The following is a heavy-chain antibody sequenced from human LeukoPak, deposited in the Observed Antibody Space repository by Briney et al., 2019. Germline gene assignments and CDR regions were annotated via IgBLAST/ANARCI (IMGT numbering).Heavy chain of an antibody. D-gene: IGHD2-15*01. V-gene: IGHV1-69*13. J-gene: IGHJ5*02. CDR2: IIPIFGTA. CDR3: ASKYCSGGSCSIPGWFDP. CDR1: GGTFSSYA. Sequence: ASVKVSCKPSGGTFSSYAISWVRQAPGQGLEWMGGIIPIFGTANYAQKFQGGVTITADESTGTAYMELSSLRSEDTAVYYCASKYCSGGSCSIPGWFDPWGQGTLVTASS.